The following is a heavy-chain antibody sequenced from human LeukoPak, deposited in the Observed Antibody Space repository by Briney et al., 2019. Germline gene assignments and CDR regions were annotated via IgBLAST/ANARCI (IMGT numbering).Heavy chain of an antibody. V-gene: IGHV3-20*04. Sequence: GGSLRLSCAASGFTFSSYAMSWVRQAPGKGLEWVSGINWNGGSTGYADSVKGRFTISRDNAKNSLYLQMNSLRAEDTAVYYCARTYNWFDPWGQGTLVTVSS. CDR2: INWNGGST. CDR1: GFTFSSYA. J-gene: IGHJ5*02. CDR3: ARTYNWFDP.